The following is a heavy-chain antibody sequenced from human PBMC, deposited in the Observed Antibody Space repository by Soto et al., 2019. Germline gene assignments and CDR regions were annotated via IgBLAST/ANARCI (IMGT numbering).Heavy chain of an antibody. CDR1: GGSISSGDYY. J-gene: IGHJ4*02. D-gene: IGHD2-2*02. CDR2: IYHSGST. V-gene: IGHV4-30-4*01. CDR3: ASFYCSSTSCYNDY. Sequence: PSETLSLTCTVSGGSISSGDYYWSWIRQPPGKGLEWIGYIYHSGSTNYNPSLKSRVTISVDKSKNQFSLKLSSVTAADTAVYYCASFYCSSTSCYNDYWGQGTLVTVSS.